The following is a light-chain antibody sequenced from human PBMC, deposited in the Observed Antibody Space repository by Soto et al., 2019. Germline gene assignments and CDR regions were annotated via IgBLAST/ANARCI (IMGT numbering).Light chain of an antibody. CDR1: QSVGSNS. J-gene: IGKJ3*01. CDR3: RVYGTSSGFA. Sequence: EIVLTQSPGTLSLSPGERATLSCKTSQSVGSNSLAWYQQKPGQAPSLLIYRASSRATAITDRFSGSGSGTDFALIIIRLEPEDFAVYYCRVYGTSSGFAFGPGTKVDIK. V-gene: IGKV3-20*01. CDR2: RAS.